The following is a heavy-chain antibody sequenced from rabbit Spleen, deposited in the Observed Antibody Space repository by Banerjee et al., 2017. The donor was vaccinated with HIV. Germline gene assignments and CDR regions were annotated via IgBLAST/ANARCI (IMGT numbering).Heavy chain of an antibody. Sequence: QSLEESGGDLVKPGASLTLTCTASGVSFSSSSYLCWVRQAPGKGLEWIACIDSGSSGFTYFATWAKGRFTCSKTSSTTVTLQMTSLTAADTATYFCARRDYDGDGDFNLWGPGTLVTVS. CDR2: IDSGSSGFT. CDR3: ARRDYDGDGDFNL. CDR1: GVSFSSSSY. D-gene: IGHD2-1*01. J-gene: IGHJ4*01. V-gene: IGHV1S40*01.